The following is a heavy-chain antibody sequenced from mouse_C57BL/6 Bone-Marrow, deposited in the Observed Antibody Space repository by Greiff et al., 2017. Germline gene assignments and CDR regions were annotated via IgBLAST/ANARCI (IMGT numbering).Heavy chain of an antibody. CDR3: ARGTLAY. V-gene: IGHV1-26*01. J-gene: IGHJ3*01. CDR2: INPNNGGT. CDR1: GYTFTDYY. D-gene: IGHD2-14*01. Sequence: VQLQQSGPELVKPGASVKISCKASGYTFTDYYMNWVKQSHGKSLEWIGDINPNNGGTSYNQKFKGKAALTVDKSSSTAYMELRSLTSEDSAVYDCARGTLAYWGQGTLVTVSA.